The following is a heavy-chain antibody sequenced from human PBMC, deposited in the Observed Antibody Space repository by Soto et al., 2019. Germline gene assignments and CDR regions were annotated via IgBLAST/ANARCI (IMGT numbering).Heavy chain of an antibody. J-gene: IGHJ3*02. V-gene: IGHV3-15*01. CDR1: GFTFSNAW. CDR2: IKSKTDGGTT. D-gene: IGHD6-25*01. CDR3: TTSTGYGDDPIPYDALDI. Sequence: EVQLVESGGGLVKPGGSLRLSCAASGFTFSNAWMSWVRQAPGKGLEWVGRIKSKTDGGTTDYAAPVKGRFTISRDDSKNTLYLQMNSLQTEDTAVYYCTTSTGYGDDPIPYDALDIWGKGTMVTVSS.